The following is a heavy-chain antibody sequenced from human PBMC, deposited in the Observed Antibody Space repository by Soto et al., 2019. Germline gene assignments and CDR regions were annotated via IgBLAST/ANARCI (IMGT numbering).Heavy chain of an antibody. D-gene: IGHD3-10*01. CDR1: GGSFTSNNW. Sequence: SETLSLTCAVSGGSFTSNNWWTWVRQPPGQGLEWIGEIYRTGSTNYNPSLKSRVTMSVDTSKNQFSLKLSSVTAADTAVYYCAREGGWFGELDVWGQGTTVTVSS. CDR2: IYRTGST. V-gene: IGHV4-4*02. J-gene: IGHJ6*02. CDR3: AREGGWFGELDV.